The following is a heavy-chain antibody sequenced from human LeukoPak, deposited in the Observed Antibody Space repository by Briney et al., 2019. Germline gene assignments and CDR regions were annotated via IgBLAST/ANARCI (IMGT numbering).Heavy chain of an antibody. D-gene: IGHD1-14*01. J-gene: IGHJ4*02. V-gene: IGHV3-30*18. Sequence: GKSLRLSCTAFGFTFSGYGMHWVRQAPGKGLEWVAVISYDGNNKYYADSVKGRFTISRDNSKNTLYLQMNSLRAEDTAVYYCAKEAKSQPRTIDYWGQGTLVTVSS. CDR3: AKEAKSQPRTIDY. CDR1: GFTFSGYG. CDR2: ISYDGNNK.